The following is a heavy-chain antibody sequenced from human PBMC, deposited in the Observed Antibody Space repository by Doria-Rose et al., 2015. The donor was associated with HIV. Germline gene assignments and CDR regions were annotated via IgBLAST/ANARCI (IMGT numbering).Heavy chain of an antibody. CDR2: IFYTGST. V-gene: IGHV4-59*01. J-gene: IGHJ4*02. Sequence: QVQPQESGPGLVKPSETLSLTCSVSGGSISHYYWSWIRQPPGKGLEYIGDIFYTGSTNYSPSLKSRVSISIDTSKNKFSLRLSSVTAADTAVYYCARVLSGTYDYWGQGTLVTVSS. CDR3: ARVLSGTYDY. D-gene: IGHD1-26*01. CDR1: GGSISHYY.